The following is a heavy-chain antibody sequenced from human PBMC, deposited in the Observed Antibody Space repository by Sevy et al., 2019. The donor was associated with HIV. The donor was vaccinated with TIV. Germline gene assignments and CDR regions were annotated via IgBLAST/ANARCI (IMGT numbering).Heavy chain of an antibody. CDR3: AREDSSSSGGYYYYGMDV. CDR1: GFTFSSYS. CDR2: ISSSSSTI. D-gene: IGHD6-6*01. V-gene: IGHV3-48*01. Sequence: GGSLRLSCAASGFTFSSYSMNWDRQAPGKGLEWVSYISSSSSTIYYAHSVKGRFTISRDNAKNSLYLQMNSLRAEDTAVYYCAREDSSSSGGYYYYGMDVWGQGTTVTVSS. J-gene: IGHJ6*02.